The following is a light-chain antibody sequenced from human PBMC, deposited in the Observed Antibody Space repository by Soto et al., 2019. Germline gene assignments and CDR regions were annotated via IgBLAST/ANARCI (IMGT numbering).Light chain of an antibody. V-gene: IGLV2-14*01. CDR1: SSDVGGYNS. Sequence: QSALTQPASVSGSPGQSITISCTGTSSDVGGYNSVSWYQQHPGKAPKHMIYEVSNRPSGVSNRFSGSKSGNTASLTISGLQAEDEADYYCSSYTTSRTLLDVFGTGTKLTVL. CDR3: SSYTTSRTLLDV. J-gene: IGLJ1*01. CDR2: EVS.